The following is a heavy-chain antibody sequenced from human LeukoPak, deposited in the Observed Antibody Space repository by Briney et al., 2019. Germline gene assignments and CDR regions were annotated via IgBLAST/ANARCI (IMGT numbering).Heavy chain of an antibody. CDR3: AKGVGSSSYWAIDV. D-gene: IGHD3-22*01. Sequence: GGSLRLSCTASGFTFDDYAMHWVRQAPGKGLEWVSGISWYGGSMDYADSVKGRFTISRDNAKNSLYVQMNSLRTEDTALYYYAKGVGSSSYWAIDVWGQGTMVTVSS. CDR1: GFTFDDYA. J-gene: IGHJ3*01. V-gene: IGHV3-9*01. CDR2: ISWYGGSM.